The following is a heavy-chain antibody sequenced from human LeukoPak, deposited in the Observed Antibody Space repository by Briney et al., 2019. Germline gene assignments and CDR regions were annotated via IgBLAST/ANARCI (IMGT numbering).Heavy chain of an antibody. J-gene: IGHJ4*02. Sequence: PGGSLRLSCAASGLTVSNYSMNWVRQAPGKGLEWVSYISSSSTIYYADSVKGRFTISRDNAKNSLYLQMNSLRDEDTAVYYCARARASGRSGFDYWGQGTLVTVSS. CDR1: GLTVSNYS. CDR2: ISSSSTI. V-gene: IGHV3-48*02. D-gene: IGHD2-15*01. CDR3: ARARASGRSGFDY.